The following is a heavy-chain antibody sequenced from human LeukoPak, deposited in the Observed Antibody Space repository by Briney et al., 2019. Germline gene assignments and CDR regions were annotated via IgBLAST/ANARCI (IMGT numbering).Heavy chain of an antibody. J-gene: IGHJ5*02. V-gene: IGHV4-59*04. CDR2: IYYSGNT. Sequence: SETLSLTCTVSGGSISSYYWNWIRQPPGKGLEWIGSIYYSGNTYYNASLKSQVSISIDTSKNQFSLRLTSVTAADTAVYYCARQVTVVVVAARPSWFDPWGQGTLVTVSS. CDR3: ARQVTVVVVAARPSWFDP. CDR1: GGSISSYY. D-gene: IGHD2-15*01.